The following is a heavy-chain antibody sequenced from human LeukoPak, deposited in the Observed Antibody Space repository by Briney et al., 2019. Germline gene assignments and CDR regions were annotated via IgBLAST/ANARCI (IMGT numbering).Heavy chain of an antibody. Sequence: GGSLRLSCAASGFTFSSYWMSWVRQAPGKGLEWVANIKQDGSEKYYVDSVKGRFTISRDNAKNSLYLQMNSLRAEDTAVYYCARAHPDYGDSLWFDPWGQGTLVTVS. CDR2: IKQDGSEK. D-gene: IGHD4-17*01. V-gene: IGHV3-7*01. CDR3: ARAHPDYGDSLWFDP. CDR1: GFTFSSYW. J-gene: IGHJ5*02.